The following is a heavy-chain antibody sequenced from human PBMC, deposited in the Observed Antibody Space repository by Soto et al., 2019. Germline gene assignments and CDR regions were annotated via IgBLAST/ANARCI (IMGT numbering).Heavy chain of an antibody. CDR2: ISAYNGNT. CDR3: ARGVTPYYFDY. CDR1: AYTFTSYG. J-gene: IGHJ4*02. D-gene: IGHD2-21*02. Sequence: ASVKVSCKTCAYTFTSYGISWVRRAPGQGLEWMGWISAYNGNTNYAQKLQGRVTMTTDTSTSTAYMELRSLRSDDTAVYYCARGVTPYYFDYWGQGTLVTVSS. V-gene: IGHV1-18*01.